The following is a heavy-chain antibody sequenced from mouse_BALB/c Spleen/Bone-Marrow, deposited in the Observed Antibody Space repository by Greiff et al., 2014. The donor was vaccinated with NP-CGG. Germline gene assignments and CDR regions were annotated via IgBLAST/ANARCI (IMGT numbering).Heavy chain of an antibody. J-gene: IGHJ2*01. V-gene: IGHV1-74*01. CDR3: ARGDLYYFDY. Sequence: PEQGLEWIGRIDPYDNETHYNQKFKDKAILTVDKSSSTAYMQFSSLTSEDSAVYYCARGDLYYFDYWGQGTTLTVSS. CDR2: IDPYDNET.